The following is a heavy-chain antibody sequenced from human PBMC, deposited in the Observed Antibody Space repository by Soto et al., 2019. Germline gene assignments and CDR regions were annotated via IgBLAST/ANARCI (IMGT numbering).Heavy chain of an antibody. CDR1: GDSITNYF. D-gene: IGHD2-8*01. J-gene: IGHJ4*02. CDR2: FYHSGTT. Sequence: SETLSLTCTVSGDSITNYFWSWIRQPPGKGLEWIGHFYHSGTTDYSPALKSRVTISIDRSKNQFSLRLNSVTAADTAVYFCARDPCYCTNGVCPIFDFCRQVIPVTVSS. V-gene: IGHV4-59*01. CDR3: ARDPCYCTNGVCPIFDF.